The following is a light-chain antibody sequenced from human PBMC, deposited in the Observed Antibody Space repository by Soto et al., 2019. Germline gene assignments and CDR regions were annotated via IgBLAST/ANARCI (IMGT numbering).Light chain of an antibody. CDR1: QTINNW. CDR2: HAS. V-gene: IGKV1-5*01. J-gene: IGKJ1*01. CDR3: QHYNSYPWT. Sequence: DIQMTQSPSTLSASIGDRVTITCRASQTINNWLAWYQQKPGKAPNLLIYHASNLETGVPSRFSGSAFGTEFTLPISSLQPDDFATYYCQHYNSYPWTFGQGTKVQLK.